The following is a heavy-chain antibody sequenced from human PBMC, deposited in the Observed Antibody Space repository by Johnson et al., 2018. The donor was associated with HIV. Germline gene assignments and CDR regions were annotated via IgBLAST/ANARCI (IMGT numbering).Heavy chain of an antibody. Sequence: QVQLVESGGGVVQPGRSLRLSCVASGFTFSNYVMNWVRQAPGRGLEWVALVSFDGSNKYFADSVTGRFIISRDNSKNTLYLQMNSLRAEDTAVYYCAREIAAAGVDTFDIWGQGTMVTVSS. CDR1: GFTFSNYV. V-gene: IGHV3-30*14. CDR3: AREIAAAGVDTFDI. D-gene: IGHD6-13*01. CDR2: VSFDGSNK. J-gene: IGHJ3*02.